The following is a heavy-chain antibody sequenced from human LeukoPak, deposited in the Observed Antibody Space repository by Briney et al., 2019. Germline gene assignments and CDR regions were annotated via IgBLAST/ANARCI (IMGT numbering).Heavy chain of an antibody. V-gene: IGHV4-34*01. Sequence: SETLSLTCAVYGGSFSGYYWSWIRQPPGKGLEWIGEINHSGSTNYNPSLKSRVTISVDTSKNQFSLKLSSVTAADTAVYYCAAVPESYYSVYYFNYWGQGTLVTVSS. J-gene: IGHJ4*02. CDR3: AAVPESYYSVYYFNY. CDR1: GGSFSGYY. D-gene: IGHD3-10*01. CDR2: INHSGST.